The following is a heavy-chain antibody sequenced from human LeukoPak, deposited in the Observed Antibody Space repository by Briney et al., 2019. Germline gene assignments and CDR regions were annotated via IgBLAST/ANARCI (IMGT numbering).Heavy chain of an antibody. CDR2: ISAYNGNT. Sequence: ASVKVSCKASGYTFTSYGINWVRQAPGQGLEWIGWISAYNGNTNYAQKLRGRVTMTTDASTSTAYMELRSLRSDDTAVYYCAKDDYYGSGSYPHYWGQGTLVTVSS. D-gene: IGHD3-10*01. V-gene: IGHV1-18*01. J-gene: IGHJ4*02. CDR1: GYTFTSYG. CDR3: AKDDYYGSGSYPHY.